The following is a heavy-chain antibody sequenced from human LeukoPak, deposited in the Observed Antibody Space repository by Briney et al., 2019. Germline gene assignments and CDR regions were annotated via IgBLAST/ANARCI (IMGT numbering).Heavy chain of an antibody. D-gene: IGHD3-10*01. CDR1: GGTFSSYA. Sequence: GASVKVSCKASGGTFSSYAISWVRQAPGQGLEWMGRIIPILGIANYAQKFQGRVTITADKSTSTDYMELSSLRSEDTAVYYCARGNYYGSGKIYYYGMDVWGQGTTVTVSS. CDR3: ARGNYYGSGKIYYYGMDV. V-gene: IGHV1-69*04. CDR2: IIPILGIA. J-gene: IGHJ6*02.